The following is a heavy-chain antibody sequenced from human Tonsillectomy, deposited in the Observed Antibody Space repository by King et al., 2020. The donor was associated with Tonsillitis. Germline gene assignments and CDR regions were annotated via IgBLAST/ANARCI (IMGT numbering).Heavy chain of an antibody. CDR3: ARGLITVKKTRGWYFDL. J-gene: IGHJ2*01. Sequence: QVQLQQWGAGLLKPSETLSLTCAVYGGSFSGYYWSWIRQPPGKGLEWIGEINHSGSINYNPSLKSRVTISVDTSKNQFSLKLSSVTAADTAVYYCARGLITVKKTRGWYFDLWGRGTLVTVSS. CDR2: INHSGSI. CDR1: GGSFSGYY. D-gene: IGHD4-11*01. V-gene: IGHV4-34*01.